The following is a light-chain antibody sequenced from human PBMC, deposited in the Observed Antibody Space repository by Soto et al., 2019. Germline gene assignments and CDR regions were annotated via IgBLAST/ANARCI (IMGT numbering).Light chain of an antibody. CDR1: SSDVGSYNL. J-gene: IGLJ1*01. V-gene: IGLV2-23*02. CDR2: EFS. CDR3: CSYAGSSTPLI. Sequence: QSVLTQPASVSGSPGQSITISCTGTSSDVGSYNLVSWYQQHPGKAPKLMIYEFSKRPSGVSNRFSGSKSGNTASLTISGLQAEDEADYYCCSYAGSSTPLIFGTGTKVTVL.